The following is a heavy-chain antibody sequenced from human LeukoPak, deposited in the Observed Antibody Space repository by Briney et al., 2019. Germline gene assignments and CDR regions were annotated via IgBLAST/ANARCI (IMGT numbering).Heavy chain of an antibody. CDR1: GITLSNYG. Sequence: GGSLRLSCAVSGITLSNYGMSWVRQAPGKGLEWVAGISDSGGRTNYADSVKGRFTISRDNPKNTLYLQMNNLRAEDTAVYFCAKRGVVIRVILVGFHKAAYYFDSWGQGALVTVSS. J-gene: IGHJ4*02. CDR3: AKRGVVIRVILVGFHKAAYYFDS. D-gene: IGHD3-22*01. V-gene: IGHV3-23*01. CDR2: ISDSGGRT.